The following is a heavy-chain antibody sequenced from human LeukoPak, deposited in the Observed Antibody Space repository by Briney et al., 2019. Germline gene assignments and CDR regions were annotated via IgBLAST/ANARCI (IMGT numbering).Heavy chain of an antibody. CDR2: IYPADPDI. J-gene: IGHJ5*02. V-gene: IGHV5-51*01. Sequence: GESLKVSCQGSGYSITNYWIGWVRQVPGKGLEWMGIIYPADPDIRYSPSFQGQVTISADKSISTAYLQWSSLKASDTAMYYCARQEYCSGGSCYTWFDPWGQGTLVTVSS. D-gene: IGHD2-15*01. CDR1: GYSITNYW. CDR3: ARQEYCSGGSCYTWFDP.